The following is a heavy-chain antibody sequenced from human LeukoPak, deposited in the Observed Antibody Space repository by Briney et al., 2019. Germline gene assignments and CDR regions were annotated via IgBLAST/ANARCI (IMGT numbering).Heavy chain of an antibody. J-gene: IGHJ4*02. Sequence: VASVKVSCKASGGTFSSYAISWVRQAPGQGLEWMGGIIPIFGTANYAQKFQGRVTITADESTSTAYMELSSLRSEDTAVYYRARPDSGYDFAAPLDYWGQGTLVTVSS. CDR2: IIPIFGTA. CDR1: GGTFSSYA. D-gene: IGHD5-12*01. CDR3: ARPDSGYDFAAPLDY. V-gene: IGHV1-69*01.